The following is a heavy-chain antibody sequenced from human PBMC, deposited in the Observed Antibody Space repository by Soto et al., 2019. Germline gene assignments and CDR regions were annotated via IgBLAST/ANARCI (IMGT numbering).Heavy chain of an antibody. J-gene: IGHJ6*02. CDR1: GFTFSSYW. D-gene: IGHD3-16*01. V-gene: IGHV3-74*01. CDR3: AREWGGGYYYGMDV. CDR2: INRDGSST. Sequence: GGSLRLSCVASGFTFSSYWMHWVRQAPGKGLVWVSRINRDGSSTSYADSVKGRFTISRDNAKNTLYLQMNSLRAEDTAVYYCAREWGGGYYYGMDVWGQGTTVTVSS.